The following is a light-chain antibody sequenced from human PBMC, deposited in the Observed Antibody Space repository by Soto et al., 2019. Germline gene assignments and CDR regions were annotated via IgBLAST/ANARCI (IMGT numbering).Light chain of an antibody. CDR3: QQYYNYPWT. CDR2: DVS. Sequence: DIQMTQSPSTLSAFVGDRVTITCRVSRDISHFLAWYQQEPGKAPKLLIYDVSTLESGVPSRFSGTGSGTEFTLTITSLQPDDYATFYCQQYYNYPWTFGQGTKVEIK. CDR1: RDISHF. J-gene: IGKJ1*01. V-gene: IGKV1-5*01.